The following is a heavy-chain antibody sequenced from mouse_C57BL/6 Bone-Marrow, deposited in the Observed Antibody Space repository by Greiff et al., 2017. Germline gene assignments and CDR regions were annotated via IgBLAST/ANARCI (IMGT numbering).Heavy chain of an antibody. V-gene: IGHV1-69*01. J-gene: IGHJ3*01. CDR3: AADGYYGFAY. Sequence: VQLQQPGAELVMPGASVKLSCKASGYTFTSYWMHWVKQRPGQGLEWIGEIDPSDSYTNYNQKFKGKSTLTVDKSSSTAYMQLSSLTSEDSAVYYCAADGYYGFAYWDKGLWSLSLQ. CDR1: GYTFTSYW. D-gene: IGHD2-3*01. CDR2: IDPSDSYT.